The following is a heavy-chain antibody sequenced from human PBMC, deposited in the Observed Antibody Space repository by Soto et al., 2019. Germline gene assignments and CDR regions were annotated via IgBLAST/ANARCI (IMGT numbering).Heavy chain of an antibody. J-gene: IGHJ3*02. V-gene: IGHV3-30*18. CDR1: GFTFSSYG. D-gene: IGHD1-26*01. CDR2: ISYDGSNK. CDR3: AKDKGWELLLHAFDI. Sequence: PGGSLRLSCAASGFTFSSYGMHWVRQAPGKGLEWVAVISYDGSNKYYADSAKGRFTISRDNSKNTLYLQMNSLRAEDTAVYYCAKDKGWELLLHAFDIWGQGTMVTVSS.